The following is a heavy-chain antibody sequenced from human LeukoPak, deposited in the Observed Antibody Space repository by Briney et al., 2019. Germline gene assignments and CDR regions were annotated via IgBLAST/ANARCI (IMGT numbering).Heavy chain of an antibody. J-gene: IGHJ5*02. D-gene: IGHD7-27*01. CDR3: ARLGTDLYNWFDP. Sequence: PSETLSLTXAVSDYSITSGYYWGWIRQPPGKGLEWVGSIYHSGSTYYNPSLKSRVTISVDTSKNQFSLKVISVTAADTAVYYCARLGTDLYNWFDPWGQGTLVTVSS. CDR1: DYSITSGYY. V-gene: IGHV4-38-2*01. CDR2: IYHSGST.